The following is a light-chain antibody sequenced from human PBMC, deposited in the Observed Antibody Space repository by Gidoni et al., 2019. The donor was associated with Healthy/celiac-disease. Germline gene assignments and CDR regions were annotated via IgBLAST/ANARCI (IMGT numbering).Light chain of an antibody. Sequence: EIVLTQSPATLSLSPGERATLSCRASQSVSSYLAWYQQKPGQAPRLLIYEASNRATGIPARVSGSGSGTDFTLTISSLEPEDVAVYYCQQRSNWPLFGGGTKVEIK. CDR3: QQRSNWPL. V-gene: IGKV3-11*01. J-gene: IGKJ4*01. CDR2: EAS. CDR1: QSVSSY.